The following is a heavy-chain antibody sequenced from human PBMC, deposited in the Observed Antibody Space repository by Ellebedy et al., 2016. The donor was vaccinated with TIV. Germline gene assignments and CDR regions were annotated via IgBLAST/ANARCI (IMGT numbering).Heavy chain of an antibody. V-gene: IGHV1-18*04. CDR3: ARDLVHFESRGYYSEY. CDR2: ITAYNGNT. Sequence: ASVKVSCKASGYIFTIYGINWVRQAPGQGLAWMGWITAYNGNTKYAQKFQGRVSMTTDTSTSTAYMELRSLSYDDTALYYCARDLVHFESRGYYSEYWGQGTLVTVSS. CDR1: GYIFTIYG. D-gene: IGHD3-22*01. J-gene: IGHJ4*02.